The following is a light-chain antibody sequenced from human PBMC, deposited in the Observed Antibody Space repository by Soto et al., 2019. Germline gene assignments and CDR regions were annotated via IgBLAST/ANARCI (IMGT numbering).Light chain of an antibody. CDR1: ESLSSAY. V-gene: IGKV3-20*01. Sequence: LSQSAGAVSLYEGEGATLSCRACESLSSAYLAWYQQKPGQAPRLLLYGASTRATGIPDRFSGSGSGTEFTLTISILEPEDLAVYYCQQYGRSPPKPFCHGTKVAI. J-gene: IGKJ1*01. CDR2: GAS. CDR3: QQYGRSPPKP.